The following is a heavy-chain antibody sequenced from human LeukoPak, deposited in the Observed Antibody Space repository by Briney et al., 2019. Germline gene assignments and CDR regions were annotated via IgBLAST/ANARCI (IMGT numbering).Heavy chain of an antibody. CDR1: GFTFSTYW. V-gene: IGHV3-74*01. CDR2: ISPDGRHT. J-gene: IGHJ4*02. CDR3: GRDPTDPTPIGH. D-gene: IGHD2-21*02. Sequence: PGGSLRLSCAASGFTFSTYWMHWVRQAPGKGLLWLSSISPDGRHTYFADSVKGRFTISRGNAENTLYLQMNNLRVEDTAVYYCGRDPTDPTPIGHWGQGALVTVSS.